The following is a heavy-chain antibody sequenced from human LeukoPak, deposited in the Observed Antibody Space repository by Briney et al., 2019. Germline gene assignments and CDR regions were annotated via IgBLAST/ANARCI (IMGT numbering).Heavy chain of an antibody. J-gene: IGHJ3*02. CDR3: ARAPRGSGSYHDAFDI. CDR2: ISSSSSYI. Sequence: GGSLRLSCAASGFTFSSYSMNWVRQAPGKGLEWVSSISSSSSYIYYADSVKGRFTISRDNAKNSLYLQMNSLRAEDTAVYYCARAPRGSGSYHDAFDIWGQGTMVTVSS. D-gene: IGHD3-10*01. CDR1: GFTFSSYS. V-gene: IGHV3-21*01.